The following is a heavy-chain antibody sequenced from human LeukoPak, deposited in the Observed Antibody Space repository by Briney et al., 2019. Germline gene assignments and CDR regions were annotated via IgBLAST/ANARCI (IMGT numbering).Heavy chain of an antibody. CDR3: AREAVYSSSCPDY. Sequence: GGSLRLSCAASGFTFSSYSMNWVRQAPGKGLEWVSSISSSSSYIYYADSVKGRFTISRDNAKNSLYLQMNSLRAEDTAVYYCAREAVYSSSCPDYWGQGTLVTVST. CDR2: ISSSSSYI. J-gene: IGHJ4*02. V-gene: IGHV3-21*01. CDR1: GFTFSSYS. D-gene: IGHD6-13*01.